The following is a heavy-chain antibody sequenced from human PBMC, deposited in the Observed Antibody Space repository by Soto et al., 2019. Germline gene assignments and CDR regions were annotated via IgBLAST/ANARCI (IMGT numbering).Heavy chain of an antibody. CDR1: GFSFSDYS. D-gene: IGHD3-10*02. V-gene: IGHV3-23*01. J-gene: IGHJ4*02. CDR3: AREARYDRGVYHYEGIDD. CDR2: FSAGGDYR. Sequence: EVQLLQSGGGLAQPGGSLTLSCAASGFSFSDYSMNWVRRSPGKGLEWVSAFSAGGDYRHYADSVKGRFTSSRDNSKNTLFLQINSLRAEDTARYYCAREARYDRGVYHYEGIDDWGQGTLVTVSS.